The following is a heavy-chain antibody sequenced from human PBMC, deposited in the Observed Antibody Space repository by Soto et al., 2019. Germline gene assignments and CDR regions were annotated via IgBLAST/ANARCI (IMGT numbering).Heavy chain of an antibody. CDR3: FWSDNGDY. Sequence: EVQLVQSGGGLVKPGGSLRLSCVGSGFFFSNAWMGWVRQAPGTGLEEVGRIKSRIDGETADYAAPVKGRFTISRDDSKNTLYLHMESLSTEETAMYYCFWSDNGDYWGQGTPVTVSS. CDR1: GFFFSNAW. CDR2: IKSRIDGETA. J-gene: IGHJ4*02. D-gene: IGHD3-3*01. V-gene: IGHV3-15*01.